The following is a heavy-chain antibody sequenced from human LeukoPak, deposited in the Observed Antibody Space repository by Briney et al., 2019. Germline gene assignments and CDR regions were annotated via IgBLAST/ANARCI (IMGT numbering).Heavy chain of an antibody. CDR2: ISYDGSNK. J-gene: IGHJ4*02. D-gene: IGHD2-2*01. CDR3: ARATRYCSSTSCWYYFDY. CDR1: GFTFSSYG. V-gene: IGHV3-30*03. Sequence: GRSLRLSCAASGFTFSSYGMHWVRQAPGKGLEWVAVISYDGSNKYYADSVKGRFTISRDNSKNTLYLQMNSLRAEDTAVYYCARATRYCSSTSCWYYFDYWGQGTLVTVSS.